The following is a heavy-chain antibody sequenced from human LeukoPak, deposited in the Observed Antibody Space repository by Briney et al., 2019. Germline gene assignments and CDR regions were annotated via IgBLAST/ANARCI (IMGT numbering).Heavy chain of an antibody. V-gene: IGHV4-38-2*02. Sequence: SETLSLPCGVSGYSISRGYYWGWMRQPPGKGVEWSGSIYCCGSTYYNASLKSRVTISVDTSKNHFSLELSSVTAADTAVYYCARDRDSNGWTVAFDVWGQGTMVTVSS. CDR3: ARDRDSNGWTVAFDV. J-gene: IGHJ3*01. D-gene: IGHD6-19*01. CDR2: IYCCGST. CDR1: GYSISRGYY.